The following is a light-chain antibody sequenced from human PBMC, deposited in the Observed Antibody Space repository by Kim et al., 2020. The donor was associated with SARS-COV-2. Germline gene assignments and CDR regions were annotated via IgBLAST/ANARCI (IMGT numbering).Light chain of an antibody. CDR1: QSVSSY. Sequence: LSPGESATRSCRASQSVSSYVAWYQQKPGQAPRLLIYDASNRATGIPARFSGSGSGTDFTLTISSLEPEDFAVYYGQQRSNWPSYSFGQGTKLEI. CDR2: DAS. V-gene: IGKV3-11*01. J-gene: IGKJ2*03. CDR3: QQRSNWPSYS.